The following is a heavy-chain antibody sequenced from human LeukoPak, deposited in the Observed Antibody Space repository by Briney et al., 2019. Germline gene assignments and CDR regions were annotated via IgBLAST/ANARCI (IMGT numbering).Heavy chain of an antibody. J-gene: IGHJ4*02. CDR1: GGSISSYY. D-gene: IGHD6-19*01. CDR3: ARPYSSGWFRWGHYLDY. Sequence: SETLSLTCTVSGGSISSYYWSWIRQPAGKGLEWIGRIYTSGSTNYNPSLKSRVTISVDTSKNQFSLKLSSVTAADTAVYYCARPYSSGWFRWGHYLDYWGQGTLVTVSS. CDR2: IYTSGST. V-gene: IGHV4-4*07.